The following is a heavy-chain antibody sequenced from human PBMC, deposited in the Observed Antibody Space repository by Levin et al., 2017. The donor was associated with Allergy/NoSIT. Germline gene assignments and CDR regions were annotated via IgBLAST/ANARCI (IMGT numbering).Heavy chain of an antibody. D-gene: IGHD3-10*01. Sequence: GESLKISCAASGFIFDDYAMHWVRQTPGKGLEWVSLVSWDGGSAYYADSVKGRFTISRDNSKNSLYLQMHTLRAEDTALYYCAKDKLSHAPSGIDYWGQGTLVTVSS. CDR1: GFIFDDYA. CDR2: VSWDGGSA. J-gene: IGHJ4*02. V-gene: IGHV3-43D*03. CDR3: AKDKLSHAPSGIDY.